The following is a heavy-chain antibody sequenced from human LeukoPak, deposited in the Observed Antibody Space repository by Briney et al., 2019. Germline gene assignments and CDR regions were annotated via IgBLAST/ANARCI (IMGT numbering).Heavy chain of an antibody. CDR1: GFPFSSYA. CDR3: ARASGRYSDAFDI. D-gene: IGHD1-26*01. Sequence: GGSLRLSCSASGFPFSSYAMHWVRQAPGRGLEYVSAISDSGGSTYYADSVKGRFTISRDNSKNTLYLQMSSLRAEDTAVYYCARASGRYSDAFDIWGQGTMVTVSS. V-gene: IGHV3-64D*09. J-gene: IGHJ3*02. CDR2: ISDSGGST.